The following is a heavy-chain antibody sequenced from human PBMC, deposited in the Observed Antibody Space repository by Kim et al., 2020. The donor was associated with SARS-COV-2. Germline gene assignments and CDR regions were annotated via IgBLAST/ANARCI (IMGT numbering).Heavy chain of an antibody. V-gene: IGHV4-59*13. D-gene: IGHD3-3*01. J-gene: IGHJ6*02. Sequence: SETLSLTCTVSGGSISSYYWSWIRQPPGKGLEWIGYIYYSGSTNYNPSLKSRVTISVDTSKNQYSLKLCSVTAADTAVYYCARARVGSITIFGVVTHYGMDVWGQGTTVTVSS. CDR3: ARARVGSITIFGVVTHYGMDV. CDR2: IYYSGST. CDR1: GGSISSYY.